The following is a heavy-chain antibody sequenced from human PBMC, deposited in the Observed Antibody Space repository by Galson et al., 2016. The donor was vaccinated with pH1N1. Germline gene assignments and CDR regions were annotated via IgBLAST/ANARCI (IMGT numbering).Heavy chain of an antibody. J-gene: IGHJ4*02. D-gene: IGHD1-1*01. CDR1: GYTFTREY. V-gene: IGHV1-46*01. CDR3: ARGQVWNGPPDS. Sequence: SVKVSCKASGYTFTREYIHWVRQAPGQGLEWMGVIDPSNGGTTYSQKFQCLVTMTTDTSTHTLYMELSGLKSPDTAEYFRARGQVWNGPPDSWGQGTLVTVSS. CDR2: IDPSNGGT.